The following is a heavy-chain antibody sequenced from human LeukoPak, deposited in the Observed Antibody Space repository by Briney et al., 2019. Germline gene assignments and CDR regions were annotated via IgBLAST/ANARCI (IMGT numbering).Heavy chain of an antibody. CDR2: ISESSTSI. CDR3: ARRLDY. V-gene: IGHV3-48*01. J-gene: IGHJ4*02. Sequence: GGSLRLSCSVSGFIFRDFSMSWVRQAPGKGLEWVSYISESSTSIYYADSVKGRFTISRDNAKNSLYLQMNSLRAEDTAVYYCARRLDYWGQGTLVTVSS. CDR1: GFIFRDFS.